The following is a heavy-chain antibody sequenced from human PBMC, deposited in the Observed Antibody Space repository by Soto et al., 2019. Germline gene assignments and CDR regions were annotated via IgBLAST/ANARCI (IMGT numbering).Heavy chain of an antibody. J-gene: IGHJ6*03. V-gene: IGHV4-39*01. Sequence: PSETLSLTCTVSGGSISSSSYYWGWIRHPPGKGLEWIGSIYYSGSTYYNPSLKSRVTISVDTSKNQFSLKLSSVTAADTAVYYCAHSSSFGYYYYYMDVWGKGTTVTVYS. D-gene: IGHD6-6*01. CDR2: IYYSGST. CDR3: AHSSSFGYYYYYMDV. CDR1: GGSISSSSYY.